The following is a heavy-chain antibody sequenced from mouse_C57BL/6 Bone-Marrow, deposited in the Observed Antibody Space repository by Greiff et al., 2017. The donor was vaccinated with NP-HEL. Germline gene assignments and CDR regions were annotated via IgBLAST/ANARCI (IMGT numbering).Heavy chain of an antibody. V-gene: IGHV5-4*01. CDR2: ISDGGSYT. CDR3: ARASPLDGYYGFAY. J-gene: IGHJ3*01. D-gene: IGHD2-3*01. CDR1: GFTFSSYA. Sequence: EVQLVESGGGLVKPGGSLKLSCAASGFTFSSYAMSWVRQTPEKRLEWVATISDGGSYTYYPDNVKGRFTISRDNAKNNLYLQMSHLKSEDTAMYYCARASPLDGYYGFAYWGQGTLVTVSA.